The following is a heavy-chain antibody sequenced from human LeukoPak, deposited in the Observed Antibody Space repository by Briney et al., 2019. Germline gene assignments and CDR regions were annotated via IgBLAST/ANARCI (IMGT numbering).Heavy chain of an antibody. D-gene: IGHD5-24*01. J-gene: IGHJ4*02. CDR2: INEDGRGT. V-gene: IGHV3-74*01. CDR1: GFTLNSNW. CDR3: ANFEGKDGIKDHFDY. Sequence: GGSLRLSCAVSGFTLNSNWIHWVRQAPGQGLVWVSRINEDGRGTSYADSVKGRFTISRDNSKNTVSLQMNSLRVEDTAVYYCANFEGKDGIKDHFDYWGQGTLVTVSS.